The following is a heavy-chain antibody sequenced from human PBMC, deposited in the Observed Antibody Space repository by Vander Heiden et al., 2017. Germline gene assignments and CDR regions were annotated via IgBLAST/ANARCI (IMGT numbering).Heavy chain of an antibody. J-gene: IGHJ4*02. CDR1: GYTFSNYE. CDR2: MDPKTGKT. D-gene: IGHD2-2*01. V-gene: IGHV1-8*01. CDR3: ARYCSSTSCYKFDS. Sequence: QEQLVQPGAEVKKPGASVQVSCKASGYTFSNYEINWVRQAAGHGLEWVGWMDPKTGKTGYAQKFQGRVTMTRNTSISTVYMELSSLRSEDTAVYYCARYCSSTSCYKFDSWGQGTLVSVSS.